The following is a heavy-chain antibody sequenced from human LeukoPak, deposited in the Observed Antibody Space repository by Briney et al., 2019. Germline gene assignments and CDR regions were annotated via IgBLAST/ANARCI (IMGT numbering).Heavy chain of an antibody. V-gene: IGHV3-64*01. CDR1: GFTFSSFA. D-gene: IGHD4-17*01. Sequence: GGSLRLSCAASGFTFSSFAMHWVRQATGKGLEYVSAISSNGGTTYYASSVKGRFTISRDNSKNTLYLQMGCLRAEDMAVYYCARQAPTLRNYFDYWGQGTLVTVSS. CDR2: ISSNGGTT. CDR3: ARQAPTLRNYFDY. J-gene: IGHJ4*02.